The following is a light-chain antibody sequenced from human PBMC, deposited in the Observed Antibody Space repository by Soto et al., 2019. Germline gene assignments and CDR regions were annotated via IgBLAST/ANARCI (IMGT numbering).Light chain of an antibody. CDR1: QTVGSN. Sequence: EIVLRQSPDNLSVSPGKRATLSCRASQTVGSNLAWYQQKPGQAPRLLIYGASTRASDTPARFSGSGSVTEFALTISSLQSEDFAVYYCQQYKKWPRTFGQGAKVDIK. V-gene: IGKV3D-15*01. J-gene: IGKJ1*01. CDR3: QQYKKWPRT. CDR2: GAS.